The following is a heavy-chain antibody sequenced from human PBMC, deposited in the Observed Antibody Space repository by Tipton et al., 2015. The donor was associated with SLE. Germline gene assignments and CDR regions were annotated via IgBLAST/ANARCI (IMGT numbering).Heavy chain of an antibody. CDR2: SNPDGRST. D-gene: IGHD3-16*01. CDR3: ARAIGANYFNF. Sequence: SLRLSCAASGFSLSYYWMHWVRQAPGEGLVWVSHSNPDGRSTNYADSVKGRFTTSRDNSKNTLYLQMNSLRAEDTAVYYCARAIGANYFNFWGQGTLVTVSA. J-gene: IGHJ4*02. CDR1: GFSLSYYW. V-gene: IGHV3-74*01.